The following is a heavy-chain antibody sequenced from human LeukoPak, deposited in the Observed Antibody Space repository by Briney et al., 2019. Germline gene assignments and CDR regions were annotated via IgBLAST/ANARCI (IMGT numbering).Heavy chain of an antibody. CDR3: ARGSVGLRFLEWFDY. J-gene: IGHJ4*02. V-gene: IGHV3-30-3*01. CDR2: ISYDGSNK. Sequence: GGSLRLSCAASGFTFSSYAMHWVRQAPGKGLEWVAVISYDGSNKYYADSVKGRFTISRDNSKNTLYLQMNGLRAEDTAVYYCARGSVGLRFLEWFDYWGQGTLVTVSS. D-gene: IGHD3-3*01. CDR1: GFTFSSYA.